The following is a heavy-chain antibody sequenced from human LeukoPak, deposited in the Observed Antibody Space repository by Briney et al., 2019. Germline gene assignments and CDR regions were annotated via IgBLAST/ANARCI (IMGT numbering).Heavy chain of an antibody. CDR1: GGSFSGYY. J-gene: IGHJ4*02. V-gene: IGHV4-4*07. D-gene: IGHD3-3*01. CDR3: ARESASITIFGVALLGHFDY. Sequence: SETLSLTCAVYGGSFSGYYRSWIRQPAGKGLEWIGRIYTSGSTNYNPSLKSRVTMSVDTSKNQFSLKLSSVTAADTAVYYCARESASITIFGVALLGHFDYWGQGTLVTVSS. CDR2: IYTSGST.